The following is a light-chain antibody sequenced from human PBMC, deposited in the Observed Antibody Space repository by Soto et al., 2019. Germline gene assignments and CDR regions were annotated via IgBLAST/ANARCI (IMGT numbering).Light chain of an antibody. CDR3: SSYTSSRTLV. CDR1: SSDVGAYNY. V-gene: IGLV2-14*01. J-gene: IGLJ1*01. Sequence: SALTQPASVSGSPGQSITISCTGTSSDVGAYNYVSWYQQHPGKAPNLMIYEVSNRPSGVSHRFSGSKSDNTASLTISGLQTDDEADYYCSSYTSSRTLVFGTGTKVTVL. CDR2: EVS.